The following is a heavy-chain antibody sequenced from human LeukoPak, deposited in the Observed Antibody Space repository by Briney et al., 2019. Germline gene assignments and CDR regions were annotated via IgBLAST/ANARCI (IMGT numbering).Heavy chain of an antibody. Sequence: SVKVSCKASGGTFSSYAISWVRQAPGQGLEWMGRIIPILGIANYAQKFQGRVTITADESTSTAYMELSSLRSEDTAVYYCVKGHYYDSSGYYYDFDYWGQGTLVTVSS. D-gene: IGHD3-22*01. CDR1: GGTFSSYA. CDR3: VKGHYYDSSGYYYDFDY. J-gene: IGHJ4*02. V-gene: IGHV1-69*04. CDR2: IIPILGIA.